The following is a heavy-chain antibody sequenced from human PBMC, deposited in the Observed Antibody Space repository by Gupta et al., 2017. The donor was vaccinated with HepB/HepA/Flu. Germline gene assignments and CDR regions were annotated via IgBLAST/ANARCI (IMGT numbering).Heavy chain of an antibody. CDR3: AKDLHFWSAMDV. D-gene: IGHD3-3*02. CDR2: IGSVMSP. V-gene: IGHV3-23*01. J-gene: IGHJ6*03. Sequence: EVKLLESGGGLVQPGGSLRASCAVSGFTIGGNAMGWVRQAPGKGLEWVSGIGSVMSPHYADSVGGRFTVSRDNSKNMVFLQMNSLRAEDTAVYYCAKDLHFWSAMDVWGKGTTVTVSS. CDR1: GFTIGGNA.